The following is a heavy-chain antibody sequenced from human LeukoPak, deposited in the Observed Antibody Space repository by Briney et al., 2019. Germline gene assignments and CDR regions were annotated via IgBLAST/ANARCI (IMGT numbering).Heavy chain of an antibody. Sequence: GGSLRLSCSASGFTFSSYAMHWVRQAPGKGLEYVSAMSSSGGKTYYADSTKGRVIISRDNSKNTLYLQLSSLTPEDTAVYFCVKGAESYCDSRSDYWGQGTLVTVSS. CDR1: GFTFSSYA. CDR3: VKGAESYCDSRSDY. V-gene: IGHV3-64D*09. CDR2: MSSSGGKT. J-gene: IGHJ4*02. D-gene: IGHD3-22*01.